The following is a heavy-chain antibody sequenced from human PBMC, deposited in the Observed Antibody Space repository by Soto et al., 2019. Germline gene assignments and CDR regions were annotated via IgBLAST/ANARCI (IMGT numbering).Heavy chain of an antibody. CDR2: INPKRGGT. D-gene: IGHD2-21*01. V-gene: IGHV1-2*02. CDR3: ARDSGIPGRYWYFGL. J-gene: IGHJ2*01. Sequence: QVQLVQSGAEVKKPGASVKVSCTTYGYTFSDYFLHWVRQAPGQGPEWMGFINPKRGGTEYAQKCQGRVTMTRDTSSSTVYIDLSGLTPDDPAIYYCARDSGIPGRYWYFGLWGRGTLVTVSS. CDR1: GYTFSDYF.